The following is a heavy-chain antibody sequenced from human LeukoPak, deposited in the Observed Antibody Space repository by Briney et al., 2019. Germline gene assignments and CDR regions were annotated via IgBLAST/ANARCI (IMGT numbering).Heavy chain of an antibody. CDR3: AKGDDYSNYDWFDP. J-gene: IGHJ5*02. V-gene: IGHV1-8*01. D-gene: IGHD4-11*01. CDR2: MNPNSGNT. CDR1: GYTFTSYD. Sequence: AASVKVSCKASGYTFTSYDINWVRQATGQGLEWMGWMNPNSGNTGYAQKFQGRVTMTRNTSISTAYMELSSLRSEDTAVYYCAKGDDYSNYDWFDPWGQGTLVTVSS.